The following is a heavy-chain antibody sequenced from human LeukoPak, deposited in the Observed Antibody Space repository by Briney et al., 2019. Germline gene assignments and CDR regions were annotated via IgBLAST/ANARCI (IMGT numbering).Heavy chain of an antibody. D-gene: IGHD1-26*01. CDR2: IYYSGST. J-gene: IGHJ4*02. Sequence: SETLSLTCTVSGGSISSSSYYWGWIRQPPGKGLEWIGSIYYSGSTYYNPSLKSRVTISVDTSKNQFSLKLSSVTAADTAVYYCASEVGANFDYWRQGTLVTVSS. CDR1: GGSISSSSYY. V-gene: IGHV4-39*01. CDR3: ASEVGANFDY.